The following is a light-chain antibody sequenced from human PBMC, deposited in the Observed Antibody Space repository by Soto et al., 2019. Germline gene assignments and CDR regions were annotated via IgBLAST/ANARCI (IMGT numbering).Light chain of an antibody. V-gene: IGKV1-5*01. Sequence: DIQMTQSPSTLSASVGDRVTITCRASQSISSWLAWYQQKPGKAPKLLIYDASSLESRVPSRFSGSGSGTEFTLTISSLQPDDFATYYCQSKDTFGQGTKLEIK. CDR1: QSISSW. J-gene: IGKJ2*01. CDR3: QSKDT. CDR2: DAS.